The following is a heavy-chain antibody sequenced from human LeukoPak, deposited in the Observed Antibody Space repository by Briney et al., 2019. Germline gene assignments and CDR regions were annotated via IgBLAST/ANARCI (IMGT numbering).Heavy chain of an antibody. CDR1: GYTFTGYY. CDR3: AGGGDIVVVPAASLLL. CDR2: INPNSGGT. J-gene: IGHJ4*02. V-gene: IGHV1-2*02. D-gene: IGHD2-2*01. Sequence: ASVKVSCKASGYTFTGYYMHWGRQAPGQGLEWMGRINPNSGGTNYAQKYQGRVTMTRDPSIRTAYMELSRLRSDDTAVYYCAGGGDIVVVPAASLLLWGQGTLVTVSS.